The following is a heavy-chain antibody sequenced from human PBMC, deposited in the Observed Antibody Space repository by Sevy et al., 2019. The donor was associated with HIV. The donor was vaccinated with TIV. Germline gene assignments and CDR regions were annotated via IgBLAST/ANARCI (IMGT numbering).Heavy chain of an antibody. J-gene: IGHJ4*02. Sequence: SVKVSCKASGGTFSSYAISWGRQAPGLGLEWMGGIIPIFGTANYAQKFQGRVTITADESTSTAYMELSSLRSEDTAVYYCASQEMATIRPFDYWGQGTLVTVSS. CDR3: ASQEMATIRPFDY. CDR1: GGTFSSYA. V-gene: IGHV1-69*13. CDR2: IIPIFGTA. D-gene: IGHD5-12*01.